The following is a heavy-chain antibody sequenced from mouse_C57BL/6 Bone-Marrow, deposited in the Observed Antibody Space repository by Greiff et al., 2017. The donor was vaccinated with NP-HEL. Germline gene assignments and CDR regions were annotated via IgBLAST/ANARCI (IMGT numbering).Heavy chain of an antibody. CDR3: ARAQIYYDYDGFAY. V-gene: IGHV1-64*01. D-gene: IGHD2-4*01. J-gene: IGHJ3*01. CDR2: IHPNSGST. CDR1: GYTFTSYW. Sequence: QVQLQQSGAELVKPGASVKLSCKASGYTFTSYWMHWVKQRPGQGLEWIGMIHPNSGSTNYNEKFKSKATLTVDKSSSTAYMQLSSLTSEDSAVYYCARAQIYYDYDGFAYWGQGTLVTVSA.